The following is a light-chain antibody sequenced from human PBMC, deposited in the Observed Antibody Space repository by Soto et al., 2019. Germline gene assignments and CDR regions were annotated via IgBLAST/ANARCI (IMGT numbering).Light chain of an antibody. CDR1: QRVSSNY. CDR2: GAS. Sequence: DILLTDAPGTLSLSPGHRAPLSCRASQRVSSNYLAWYQQKPGQAPRLLIYGASSMDTGVPDRFSGSGSGTDFTLTISRLEPEDFAAYYCQQDGSFPWTFGQGTRVDIK. V-gene: IGKV3-20*01. J-gene: IGKJ1*01. CDR3: QQDGSFPWT.